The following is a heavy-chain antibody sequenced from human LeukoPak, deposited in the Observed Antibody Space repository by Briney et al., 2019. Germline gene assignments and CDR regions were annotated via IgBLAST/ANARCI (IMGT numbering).Heavy chain of an antibody. D-gene: IGHD1-14*01. J-gene: IGHJ4*02. CDR1: GITFSSYG. CDR3: ARSTELDY. CDR2: ISSTGGTT. Sequence: GGTLRLSCAASGITFSSYGMSWVRQAPGKGLEWVSSISSTGGTTYYADSVKGRFTISRDNAKNTLYLQMNSLRAEDTAVYYCARSTELDYWGQGTLVTVSS. V-gene: IGHV3-23*01.